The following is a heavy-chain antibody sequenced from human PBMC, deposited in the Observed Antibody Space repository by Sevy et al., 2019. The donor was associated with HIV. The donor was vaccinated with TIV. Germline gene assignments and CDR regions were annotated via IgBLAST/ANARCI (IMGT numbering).Heavy chain of an antibody. D-gene: IGHD3-10*01. CDR2: ISGSGGST. Sequence: GGSLRLSCAASGFTFSSYAMSWVRQAPGKGLEWVSAISGSGGSTYYADSVKGRFTISRDNSKNTLYLQMNSLRAEDTAVYYCAKPFYGSGSYGHIDDAFDIWGQGTMVTVSS. CDR3: AKPFYGSGSYGHIDDAFDI. V-gene: IGHV3-23*01. CDR1: GFTFSSYA. J-gene: IGHJ3*02.